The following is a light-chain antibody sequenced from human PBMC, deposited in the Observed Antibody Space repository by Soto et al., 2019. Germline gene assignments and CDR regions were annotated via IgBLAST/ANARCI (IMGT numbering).Light chain of an antibody. Sequence: QSALTQPASVSGSPGQSITISCTGTSSDVGAYNYVSWYQQHPGKAPKLIIYEVSKRPSGVPDRFSGSKSGNTASLTVSGLQAEDEADYSCTSYAGTYSFFYVFGTGTKVTV. J-gene: IGLJ1*01. CDR1: SSDVGAYNY. CDR3: TSYAGTYSFFYV. CDR2: EVS. V-gene: IGLV2-8*01.